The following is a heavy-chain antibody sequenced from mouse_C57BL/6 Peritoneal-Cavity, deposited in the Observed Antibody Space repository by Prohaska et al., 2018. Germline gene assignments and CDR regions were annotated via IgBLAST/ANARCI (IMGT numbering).Heavy chain of an antibody. V-gene: IGHV5-16*01. CDR1: GFTLSDYY. Sequence: EVKLVESEGGLVQPGSSMKLSCTASGFTLSDYYMAWVRQVPEKGRECVANINYDCSSTYYLDSLKSRFIISRDNAKNILYLQMSSLKSEDTATYYSARDSRLLWYFDVWGTGTTVTVSS. D-gene: IGHD2-13*01. CDR3: ARDSRLLWYFDV. J-gene: IGHJ1*03. CDR2: INYDCSST.